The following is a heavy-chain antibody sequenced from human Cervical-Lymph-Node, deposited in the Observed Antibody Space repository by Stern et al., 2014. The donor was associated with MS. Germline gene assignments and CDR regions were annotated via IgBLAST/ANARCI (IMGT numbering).Heavy chain of an antibody. CDR1: GGTFSDYA. V-gene: IGHV1-69*01. CDR2: IITIVGTP. CDR3: ARDGRYSSGWFFDY. D-gene: IGHD6-19*01. Sequence: QVQLVQSGAEVKKPGSSVKVSCTASGGTFSDYAISWVRQAPGQGLEWMGGIITIVGTPNYAQKFQGRVTITADESTSTVYMELSGLRSEDTAVYYCARDGRYSSGWFFDYWGQGTLVTVSS. J-gene: IGHJ4*02.